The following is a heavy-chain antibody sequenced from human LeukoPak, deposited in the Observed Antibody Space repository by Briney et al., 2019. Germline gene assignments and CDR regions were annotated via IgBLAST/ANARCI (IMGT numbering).Heavy chain of an antibody. D-gene: IGHD3-9*01. CDR1: GGTFSSSA. Sequence: SVKVSCKASGGTFSSSAISWVRQAPGQGLEWMGGIIPIFGTANYAQKFQGRVTITTDESTSTAYMELSSLRSEDTAVYYCASTRGVLRYFDWFYYFDYWGQGTLVTVSS. J-gene: IGHJ4*02. CDR3: ASTRGVLRYFDWFYYFDY. CDR2: IIPIFGTA. V-gene: IGHV1-69*05.